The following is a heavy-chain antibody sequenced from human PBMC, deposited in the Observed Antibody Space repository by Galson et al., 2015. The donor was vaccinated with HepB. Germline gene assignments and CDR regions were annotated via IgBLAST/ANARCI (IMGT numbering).Heavy chain of an antibody. D-gene: IGHD3-16*01. V-gene: IGHV3-7*04. CDR1: GFTFSNYW. Sequence: SLRLSCAASGFTFSNYWMSWVRQAPGKGLEWVATIKQDGSEKFYVDSVKGRFTISRDNAKNSLYLRMNSLRVEDTAVYFCARVRGFGLAIKGYFDYWGQGALVTVSS. CDR2: IKQDGSEK. CDR3: ARVRGFGLAIKGYFDY. J-gene: IGHJ4*02.